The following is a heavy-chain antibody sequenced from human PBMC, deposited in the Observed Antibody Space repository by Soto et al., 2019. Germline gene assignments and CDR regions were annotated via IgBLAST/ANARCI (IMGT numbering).Heavy chain of an antibody. D-gene: IGHD3-22*01. V-gene: IGHV4-30-4*01. CDR1: GGSISSGDYY. CDR2: IYYSGST. CDR3: ARGPHAYYYDSSGYFWFDP. Sequence: SETLSLTCTVSGGSISSGDYYWSWIRQPPGKGLEWIGYIYYSGSTYYNPSLKSRVTISVDTSKNQFSLKLSSVTAADTAVYYCARGPHAYYYDSSGYFWFDPWGQGTLVTVSS. J-gene: IGHJ5*02.